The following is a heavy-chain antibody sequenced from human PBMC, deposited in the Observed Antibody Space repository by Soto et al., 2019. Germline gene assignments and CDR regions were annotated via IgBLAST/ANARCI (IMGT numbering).Heavy chain of an antibody. CDR1: GFIFEDYD. V-gene: IGHV3-9*01. D-gene: IGHD2-2*02. CDR3: VKKSCSHKSCYTGWFFDL. Sequence: SLRLSCEASGFIFEDYDMHWVRQPPGKGLQWVSGISWNSGDKDYGDSVKGRFTISRDNAKNSLDLQMSSLRVEDTATYYCVKKSCSHKSCYTGWFFDLWGRGTLVTASS. J-gene: IGHJ2*01. CDR2: ISWNSGDK.